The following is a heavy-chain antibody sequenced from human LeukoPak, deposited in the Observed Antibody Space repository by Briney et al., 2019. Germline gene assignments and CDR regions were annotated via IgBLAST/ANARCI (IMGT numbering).Heavy chain of an antibody. CDR3: ARVPDIVVGVAATWD. D-gene: IGHD2-15*01. Sequence: SETLSLTCTVSGGSISSYYWSWIRQPPGKGLEWIGYIYYSGSTNYNPSLKSRVTISVDTSKNQFSLKLSSVTAADTAVYYCARVPDIVVGVAATWDWGQGTLGTVSS. CDR1: GGSISSYY. J-gene: IGHJ4*02. CDR2: IYYSGST. V-gene: IGHV4-59*12.